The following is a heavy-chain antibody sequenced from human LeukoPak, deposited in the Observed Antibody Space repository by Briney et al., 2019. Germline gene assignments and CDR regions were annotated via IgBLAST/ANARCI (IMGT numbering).Heavy chain of an antibody. Sequence: SETLSLTCAVYGGSFSGYYWSWIRQPPGKGLEWIGEINHSGSTNYNPSLKSRVTISVDTSKNQFSLKLSSVTAADTAVYYCARCVGGSGSYYQRFDYWGQGTLVTVSS. D-gene: IGHD3-10*01. CDR3: ARCVGGSGSYYQRFDY. CDR2: INHSGST. J-gene: IGHJ4*02. CDR1: GGSFSGYY. V-gene: IGHV4-34*01.